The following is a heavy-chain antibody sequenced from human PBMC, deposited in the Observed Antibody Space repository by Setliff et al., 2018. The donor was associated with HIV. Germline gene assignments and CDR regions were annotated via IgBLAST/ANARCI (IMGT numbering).Heavy chain of an antibody. CDR3: ARVLREYGDYWDWYFDL. CDR1: GGSISSSSYY. Sequence: SSETLSLTCTVSGGSISSSSYYWGWIRQPPGKGLEWIGSIYYSGSTYYNPSLKSRVTISVDTSKNQFSLKLSSVTAADTAVYYGARVLREYGDYWDWYFDLWGRGTLVTVSS. D-gene: IGHD4-17*01. V-gene: IGHV4-39*07. J-gene: IGHJ2*01. CDR2: IYYSGST.